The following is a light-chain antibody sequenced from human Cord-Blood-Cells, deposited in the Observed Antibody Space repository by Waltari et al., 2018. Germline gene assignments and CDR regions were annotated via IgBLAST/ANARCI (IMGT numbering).Light chain of an antibody. CDR1: SPNIGAGYD. J-gene: IGLJ3*02. V-gene: IGLV1-40*01. CDR2: GNS. Sequence: SVLTQPPSVSGAPGQRVTISCPGSSPNIGAGYDVHWYQQLPGTAPKLLIYGNSHRPSGVPDRFSGSKSGTSASLAITGLQAEDEADYYCQSYDSSLSGSVFGGGTKLTVL. CDR3: QSYDSSLSGSV.